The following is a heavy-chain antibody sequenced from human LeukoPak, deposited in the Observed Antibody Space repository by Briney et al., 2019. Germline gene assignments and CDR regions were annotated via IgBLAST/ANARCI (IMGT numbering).Heavy chain of an antibody. CDR2: ISGSGGST. J-gene: IGHJ4*02. CDR3: ANTGTTPGNDY. V-gene: IGHV3-23*01. D-gene: IGHD1-7*01. CDR1: GFTFSSYA. Sequence: GGSLRLSCAASGFTFSSYAMSWVRQAPGKGLEWVSAISGSGGSTYYADSVKGRFTISRDNSKNTLYLQMNSLRGEDTAVYFCANTGTTPGNDYWGQGTLVTVSS.